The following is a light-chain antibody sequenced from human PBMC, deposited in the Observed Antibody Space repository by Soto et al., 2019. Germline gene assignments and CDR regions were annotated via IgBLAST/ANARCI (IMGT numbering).Light chain of an antibody. CDR3: QVYGPSPPIT. J-gene: IGKJ5*01. V-gene: IGKV3-20*01. CDR2: GAS. Sequence: EIVLTQSPGTLSLSPGERATLSCMASQSVSNNYLAWYQQKPGQAPRLLIYGASNRATGIPDRFSGSGSGTDFTLTISRLEPEDFAVYYCQVYGPSPPITFGQGTRLEI. CDR1: QSVSNNY.